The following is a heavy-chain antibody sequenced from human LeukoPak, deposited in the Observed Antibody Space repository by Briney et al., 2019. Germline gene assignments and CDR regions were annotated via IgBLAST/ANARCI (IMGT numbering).Heavy chain of an antibody. CDR3: AKDHQRITMIVVPDY. J-gene: IGHJ4*02. CDR1: GFTFSSYG. CDR2: ISYDGSNK. Sequence: QSGGSLRLSCAASGFTFSSYGMHWVRQAPGKGLEWVAVISYDGSNKYYADSVKGRFTISRDNSKNTLYLQMNSLRAEDTAVYYCAKDHQRITMIVVPDYWGQGTLVTVSS. D-gene: IGHD3-22*01. V-gene: IGHV3-30*18.